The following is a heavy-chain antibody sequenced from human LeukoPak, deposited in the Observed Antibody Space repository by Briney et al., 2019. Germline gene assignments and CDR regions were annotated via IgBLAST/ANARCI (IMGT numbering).Heavy chain of an antibody. J-gene: IGHJ4*02. CDR2: IWYDGSND. CDR1: GFTFSSYG. Sequence: PGGSLRLSCAASGFTFSSYGMHWVRQAPGKGVEWVALIWYDGSNDYYADSVKGRFTISRDNSKNTLYLQMNSLRAEDTAVYYCAKELRTTSNYGSFDYWGQGTLVTVSS. CDR3: AKELRTTSNYGSFDY. D-gene: IGHD3-10*01. V-gene: IGHV3-33*06.